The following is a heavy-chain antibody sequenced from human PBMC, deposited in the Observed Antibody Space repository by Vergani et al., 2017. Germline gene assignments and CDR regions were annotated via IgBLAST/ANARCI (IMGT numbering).Heavy chain of an antibody. J-gene: IGHJ6*02. Sequence: QVQLVESGGGVVQPGRSLRLSCEASGFTFSYYSMHWVRQAPGKGLEWVAVISYDGSNKYYADSVKGRFTISRDNSKNTLYLQMNSLRAEDTAVYYCARVASRRGYGMDVWGQGTTVTVSS. V-gene: IGHV3-30*01. CDR3: ARVASRRGYGMDV. CDR1: GFTFSYYS. CDR2: ISYDGSNK. D-gene: IGHD3-10*01.